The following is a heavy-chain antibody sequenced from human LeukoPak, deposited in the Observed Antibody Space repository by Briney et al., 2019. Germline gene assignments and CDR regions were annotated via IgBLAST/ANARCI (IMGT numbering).Heavy chain of an antibody. CDR1: GYTFTGYY. CDR3: ARDLLAPYYDFWSGLQGADL. CDR2: INPNSGGT. D-gene: IGHD3-3*01. Sequence: ASVKVSCKASGYTFTGYYMHWVRQAPGQGLEWMGWINPNSGGTNYAQKFQGRVTMTRDTSISTAYMELSRLRSDDTAVYYCARDLLAPYYDFWSGLQGADLWGRGTLVTVSS. V-gene: IGHV1-2*02. J-gene: IGHJ2*01.